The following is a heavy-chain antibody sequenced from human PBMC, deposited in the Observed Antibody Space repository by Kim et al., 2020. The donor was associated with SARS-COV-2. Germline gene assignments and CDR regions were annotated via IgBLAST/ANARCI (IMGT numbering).Heavy chain of an antibody. V-gene: IGHV1-18*01. CDR1: GYTFTNYG. CDR3: ARNPIYYDILTRYYYYYTMDV. Sequence: ASVKVSCKASGYTFTNYGISWVRQAPGQGLEWMGWISVYNGNTNYTQKFQGRVTMTTDTSTNTAYMELRSLRSDDTAVYYCARNPIYYDILTRYYYYYTMDVWGQGPTVTVSS. J-gene: IGHJ6*02. CDR2: ISVYNGNT. D-gene: IGHD3-9*01.